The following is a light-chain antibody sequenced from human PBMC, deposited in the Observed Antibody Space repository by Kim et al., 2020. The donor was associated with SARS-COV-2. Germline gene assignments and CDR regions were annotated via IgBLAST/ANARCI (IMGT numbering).Light chain of an antibody. CDR1: SGDVCGYNY. J-gene: IGLJ1*01. CDR3: GSYTRTSTLGV. CDR2: DVS. Sequence: SSTIVCTGSSGDVCGYNYVTWYQQNPGKAPRLIIYDVSYRPSGVANRFSGSKSGNTASLTISGLQTEDEADYYCGSYTRTSTLGVFGTGTKVTVL. V-gene: IGLV2-14*04.